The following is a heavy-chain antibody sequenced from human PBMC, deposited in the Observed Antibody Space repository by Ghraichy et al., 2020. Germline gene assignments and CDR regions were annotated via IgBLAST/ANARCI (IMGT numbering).Heavy chain of an antibody. D-gene: IGHD6-13*01. V-gene: IGHV4-59*08. J-gene: IGHJ4*02. CDR3: ARTPIAAAGTLYFDY. Sequence: SQTLSLTCTVSGGSISSYYWSWIRQPPGKGLEWIGYIYYSGSTNYNPSLKSRVTISVATSKNQFSLKLSSVTAADTAVYYCARTPIAAAGTLYFDYWGQGTLVTVSS. CDR1: GGSISSYY. CDR2: IYYSGST.